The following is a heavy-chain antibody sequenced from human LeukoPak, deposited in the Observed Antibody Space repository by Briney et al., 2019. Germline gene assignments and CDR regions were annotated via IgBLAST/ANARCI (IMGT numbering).Heavy chain of an antibody. J-gene: IGHJ6*02. CDR1: GGSFSGYY. CDR3: AGPGVTATTYYYGMDV. D-gene: IGHD5-18*01. CDR2: INRSGST. Sequence: SETLSLTCAVYGGSFSGYYWSWIRQPPGKGLEWIGEINRSGSTNYNPSLKSRVTISVDTSKNQFSLKLSSVTAADTAVYYCAGPGVTATTYYYGMDVWGQGTTVTVSS. V-gene: IGHV4-34*01.